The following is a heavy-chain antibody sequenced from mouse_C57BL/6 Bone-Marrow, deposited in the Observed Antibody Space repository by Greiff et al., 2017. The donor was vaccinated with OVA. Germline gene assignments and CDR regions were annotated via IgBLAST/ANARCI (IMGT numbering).Heavy chain of an antibody. Sequence: EVHLVESGPELVKPGASVKISCKASGYSFTDYNMNWVKQSNGKSLEWIGVINPNYGTTSYNQKFKGKATLTVDQSSSTAYMQLNSLTSEDSAVYYCARGDFTTVVATRGYWGQGTTLTVSS. CDR3: ARGDFTTVVATRGY. CDR2: INPNYGTT. CDR1: GYSFTDYN. J-gene: IGHJ2*01. V-gene: IGHV1-39*01. D-gene: IGHD1-1*01.